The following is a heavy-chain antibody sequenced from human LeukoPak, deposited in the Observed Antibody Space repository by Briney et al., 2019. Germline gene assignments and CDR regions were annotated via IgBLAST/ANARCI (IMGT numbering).Heavy chain of an antibody. CDR1: GYSFTSYW. V-gene: IGHV5-51*01. J-gene: IGHJ3*02. Sequence: GESLKISCKGSGYSFTSYWIGWVRQMPGKGLEWMGIIYPGDSDTRYSPSFQGQVTISADKSISTAYLQWSSLKASDTAMYYCARLLSFRGCGSDAFDIWGQGTMVTVSS. CDR2: IYPGDSDT. D-gene: IGHD2-21*01. CDR3: ARLLSFRGCGSDAFDI.